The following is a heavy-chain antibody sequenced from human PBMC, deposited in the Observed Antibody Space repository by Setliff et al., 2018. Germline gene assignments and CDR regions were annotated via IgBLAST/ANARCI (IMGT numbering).Heavy chain of an antibody. D-gene: IGHD3-10*01. J-gene: IGHJ4*02. Sequence: SETLSLTCAVSGYSISSGYYWGGIRQPPGKGLEWSGYIYHAGSTYYNPSLESRGTISIDKPNKQFSLELRSLTAADTALYYCARGGGYGSGGSFHNAPFDYWGQGMLVTVSS. CDR3: ARGGGYGSGGSFHNAPFDY. CDR2: IYHAGST. V-gene: IGHV4-38-2*01. CDR1: GYSISSGYY.